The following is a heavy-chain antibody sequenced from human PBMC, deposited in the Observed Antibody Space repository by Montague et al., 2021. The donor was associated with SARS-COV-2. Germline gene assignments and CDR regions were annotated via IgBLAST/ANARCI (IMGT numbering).Heavy chain of an antibody. V-gene: IGHV4-34*01. D-gene: IGHD2-15*01. J-gene: IGHJ6*02. CDR3: ARAYCSGRGCYYYYGMDV. Sequence: SETLSLTCAVYGGSFSGYCWSWIRQPPGRGLEWIGETNDSGRTNYNPSLKGRVTISVDTSKNQFSLRLSSVTAAETAVYYCARAYCSGRGCYYYYGMDVWGQGTTVTVSS. CDR2: TNDSGRT. CDR1: GGSFSGYC.